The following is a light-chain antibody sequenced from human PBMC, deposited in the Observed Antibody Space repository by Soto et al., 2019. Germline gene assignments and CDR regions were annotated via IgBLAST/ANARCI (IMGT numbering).Light chain of an antibody. CDR3: QQFDSVPCT. CDR1: QAINNY. V-gene: IGKV1-33*01. CDR2: DAS. J-gene: IGKJ2*02. Sequence: DIQMTQSPCSLSASVGDTVTITCQASQAINNYLIWYQHKPGKAPKLLIYDASTLGTGVSSRFSGGGSGTHFTFTISSLQPEDIATYYCQQFDSVPCTFGQGTKLELK.